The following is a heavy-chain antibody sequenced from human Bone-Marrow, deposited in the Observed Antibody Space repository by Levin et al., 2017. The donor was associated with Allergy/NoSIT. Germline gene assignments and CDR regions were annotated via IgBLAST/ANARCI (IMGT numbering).Heavy chain of an antibody. J-gene: IGHJ4*02. CDR3: AHGAGYDHVTGTYTVFFDF. D-gene: IGHD3-16*01. CDR1: GFSLSTSGVG. Sequence: SGPTLVKPPQTLTLTCTFSGFSLSTSGVGVGWIRQPPGKALEWLALIYWDDDKRYSPSLKSRLTIAKDTSKSLVVFVMTNMDPADTATYYCAHGAGYDHVTGTYTVFFDFWGQGALVTVSS. V-gene: IGHV2-5*02. CDR2: IYWDDDK.